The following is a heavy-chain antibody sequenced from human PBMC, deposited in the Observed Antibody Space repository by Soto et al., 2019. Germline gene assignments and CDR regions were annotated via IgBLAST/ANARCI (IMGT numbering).Heavy chain of an antibody. Sequence: GGSLRLSCTASGFTFGDYAMSWFRQAPGKGLEWVGFIRSTAYGGTTEYAASVKGRFTISRDDSKSIAYLQMNSLKTEDTAVYYCTRDSVPAAMFSYYYYGMDVWGQGTTVTVSS. J-gene: IGHJ6*02. V-gene: IGHV3-49*03. D-gene: IGHD2-2*01. CDR3: TRDSVPAAMFSYYYYGMDV. CDR2: IRSTAYGGTT. CDR1: GFTFGDYA.